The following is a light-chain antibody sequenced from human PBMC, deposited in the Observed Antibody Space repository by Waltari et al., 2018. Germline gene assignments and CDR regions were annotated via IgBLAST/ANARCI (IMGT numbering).Light chain of an antibody. Sequence: DIVMTQSPDSLAGSLGERATLNCNSSQTVLYSSNNKNYLAWYQQKPGQPPKLLIYWASTRESGVPDRFSGSGSGTDFTLTISSLQAADVAVYYCQQYYSTPLTFGGGTKVEIK. CDR3: QQYYSTPLT. CDR1: QTVLYSSNNKNY. V-gene: IGKV4-1*01. J-gene: IGKJ4*01. CDR2: WAS.